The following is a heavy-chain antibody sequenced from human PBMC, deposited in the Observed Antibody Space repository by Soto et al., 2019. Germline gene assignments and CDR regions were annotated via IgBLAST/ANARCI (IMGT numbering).Heavy chain of an antibody. CDR2: IYYSGGT. J-gene: IGHJ4*02. D-gene: IGHD6-19*01. CDR3: ARAGDGYSSGLTFDY. V-gene: IGHV4-59*01. CDR1: GGSISSYY. Sequence: PSETLSLTCTVSGGSISSYYWSWIRQPPGKGLEWIGYIYYSGGTNYNPSLKSRVTISVDTSKNQFSLKLSSVTAADTAVYYCARAGDGYSSGLTFDYWGQGTLVTVSS.